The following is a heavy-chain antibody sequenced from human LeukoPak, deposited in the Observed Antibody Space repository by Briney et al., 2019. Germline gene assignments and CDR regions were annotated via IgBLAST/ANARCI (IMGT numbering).Heavy chain of an antibody. V-gene: IGHV3-30*18. D-gene: IGHD1-1*01. CDR1: GFTFSSYS. Sequence: GGSLRLSCAASGFTFSSYSMNWVRQAPGKGLEWVAVISYDGSNKYYADSVKGRFTISRDNSKNTLYLQMNSLRAEDTAVYYCAKGPTGFDYWGQGTLVTVSS. J-gene: IGHJ4*02. CDR3: AKGPTGFDY. CDR2: ISYDGSNK.